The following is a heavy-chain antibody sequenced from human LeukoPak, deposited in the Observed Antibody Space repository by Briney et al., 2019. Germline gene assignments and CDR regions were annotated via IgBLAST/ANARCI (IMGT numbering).Heavy chain of an antibody. Sequence: GESLKISCKGSGYSFTSYWISWVRQMPGKGMEWRGRIDPSDSYTNYSPSFQGHVTISADKSISTAYLQWSSLKASDTAMYYCARQDGCSSTSCYAFYYGMDVWGQGTTVTVSS. V-gene: IGHV5-10-1*01. CDR1: GYSFTSYW. J-gene: IGHJ6*02. D-gene: IGHD2-2*01. CDR2: IDPSDSYT. CDR3: ARQDGCSSTSCYAFYYGMDV.